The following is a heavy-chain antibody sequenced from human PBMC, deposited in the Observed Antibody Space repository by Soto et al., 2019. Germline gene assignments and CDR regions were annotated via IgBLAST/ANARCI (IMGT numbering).Heavy chain of an antibody. CDR3: AISVGAIDAFDY. CDR2: IYYSGST. J-gene: IGHJ4*02. V-gene: IGHV4-39*01. D-gene: IGHD1-26*01. CDR1: GGSISSSSYY. Sequence: PTETLSLTCTVSGGSISSSSYYWGWIRQPPGKGLEWIGSIYYSGSTYYNPSLKSRVTISVDTSKNQFSLKLSSVTAADTAVYYCAISVGAIDAFDYLGQGT.